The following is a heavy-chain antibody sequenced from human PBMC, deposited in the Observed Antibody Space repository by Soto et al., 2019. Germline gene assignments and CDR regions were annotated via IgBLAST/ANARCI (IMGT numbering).Heavy chain of an antibody. D-gene: IGHD2-2*01. CDR2: FIPIFVTA. J-gene: IGHJ3*02. CDR1: GGTFSSYA. V-gene: IGHV1-69*13. Sequence: SVKVSCKASGGTFSSYAISWVRQAPGQGLEWMGVFIPIFVTANYAQKFQGRVTITADESTSTAYMELSSLRSEDTAVFYCSTRYLGYCSSTSCYVKNHAFDIWGQGTMVTVSS. CDR3: STRYLGYCSSTSCYVKNHAFDI.